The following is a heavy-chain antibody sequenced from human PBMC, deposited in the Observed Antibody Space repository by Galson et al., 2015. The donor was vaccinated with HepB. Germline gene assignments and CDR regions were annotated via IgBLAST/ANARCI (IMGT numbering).Heavy chain of an antibody. D-gene: IGHD2-15*01. J-gene: IGHJ4*02. V-gene: IGHV5-51*01. CDR2: IYPGDSDT. CDR1: GYSFTSYW. CDR3: VRQDVGGY. Sequence: QSGAEVKKPGESLKIACKVSGYSFTSYWIGWVRQMPGKGLEWMGIIYPGDSDTKYSPSFQGQVTISVDKSISTAYLQWRSLKASDSAIYYCVRQDVGGYWGKGTRVTVSS.